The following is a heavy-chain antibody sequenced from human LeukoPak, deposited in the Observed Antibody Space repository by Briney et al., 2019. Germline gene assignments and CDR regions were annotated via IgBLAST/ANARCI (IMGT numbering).Heavy chain of an antibody. D-gene: IGHD3-3*01. CDR1: GFTFSSYS. J-gene: IGHJ4*02. CDR3: ARGYYDFWSGNYYFDY. V-gene: IGHV3-7*04. CDR2: IKQDGSEK. Sequence: PGGSLRLSCAASGFTFSSYSMNWVRQAPGKGLEWVANIKQDGSEKYYVDSVKGRFTISRDNAKNSLYLQMNSLRAEDTAVYYCARGYYDFWSGNYYFDYWGQGTLVTVSS.